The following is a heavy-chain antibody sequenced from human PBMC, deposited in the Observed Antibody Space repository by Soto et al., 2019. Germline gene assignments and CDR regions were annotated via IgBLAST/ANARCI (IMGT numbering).Heavy chain of an antibody. CDR2: ISYDGSNK. CDR1: GFTFSSYA. D-gene: IGHD2-2*01. V-gene: IGHV3-30-3*01. J-gene: IGHJ5*02. CDR3: ARGCGYCISTKPHPFDP. Sequence: GGSLRLSCAASGFTFSSYAMHWVRQAPGKGLEWVAVISYDGSNKYYADSVKGRFTISRDNSKNTLYLQMNSLRAEDTAVYYCARGCGYCISTKPHPFDPWGQGTLVTVSS.